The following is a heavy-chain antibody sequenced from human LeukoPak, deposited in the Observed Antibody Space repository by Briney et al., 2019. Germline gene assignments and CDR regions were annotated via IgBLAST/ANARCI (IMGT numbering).Heavy chain of an antibody. CDR3: ARSNGKFSIAAAGKFEFDY. V-gene: IGHV4-59*08. Sequence: PSETLSLTCTVSGGSISSYYWSWIRQPPGKGLEWIGYIYYSGSTNYNPSLKSRVTISVDTSKNQFSLKLSSVTAADTAVYYCARSNGKFSIAAAGKFEFDYWGQGTLVTVSS. CDR2: IYYSGST. D-gene: IGHD6-13*01. J-gene: IGHJ4*02. CDR1: GGSISSYY.